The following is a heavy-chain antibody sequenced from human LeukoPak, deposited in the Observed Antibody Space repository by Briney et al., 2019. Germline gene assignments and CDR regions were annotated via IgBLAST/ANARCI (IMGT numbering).Heavy chain of an antibody. CDR1: GGSISSYY. CDR2: IYYSGST. CDR3: ARSYDSWSGYFS. D-gene: IGHD3-3*01. Sequence: PSETLSLTCTVSGGSISSYYWSWIRQPPGKGLEWIGYIYYSGSTNYNPSLESRVTMSVDTSKNQISLRLSSVTAADTAVYYCARSYDSWSGYFSWGQGTLVTVSS. V-gene: IGHV4-59*01. J-gene: IGHJ5*02.